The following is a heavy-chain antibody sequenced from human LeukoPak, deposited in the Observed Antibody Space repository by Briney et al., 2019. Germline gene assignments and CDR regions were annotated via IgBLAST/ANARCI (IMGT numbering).Heavy chain of an antibody. V-gene: IGHV3-23*01. CDR1: GFTFSSYA. CDR2: ISGSGGST. J-gene: IGHJ3*02. D-gene: IGHD4-23*01. Sequence: GGSLRLSCAASGFTFSSYAMSGVGRAPGKGLEWVSAISGSGGSTYYADSVKGRFTISRDNSKNTLYLQMNSLRAEDTAVYYCAKIRLRWYPEAFDIWGQGTMVTVSS. CDR3: AKIRLRWYPEAFDI.